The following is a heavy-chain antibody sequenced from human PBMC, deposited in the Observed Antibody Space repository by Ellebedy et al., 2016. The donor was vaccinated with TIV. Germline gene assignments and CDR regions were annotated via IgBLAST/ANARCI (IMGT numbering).Heavy chain of an antibody. V-gene: IGHV3-74*01. CDR2: INSDGTST. CDR3: GRVWFGELAPVDY. D-gene: IGHD3-10*01. Sequence: HTGGSLRLSCAASGFTFSSFWMHWVRQAPGKGLVWVSCINSDGTSTSYADSVKGRFTISRDNAKNTLYLQMNSLRAEDTAVYYCGRVWFGELAPVDYWGQGTLVTVSS. J-gene: IGHJ4*02. CDR1: GFTFSSFW.